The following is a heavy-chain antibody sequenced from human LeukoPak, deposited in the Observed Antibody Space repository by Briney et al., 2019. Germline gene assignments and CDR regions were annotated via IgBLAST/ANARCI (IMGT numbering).Heavy chain of an antibody. CDR1: AGSISSDNYQ. CDR3: ARYGSGSTWFDP. Sequence: KPSQTLSLTCSVSAGSISSDNYQWSWVRQPPGKGLEWIGYINYSGSTYYNPSLKSRVTISVDTSNNQFSLRLSSVTAADTAVYSCARYGSGSTWFDPWGQGTLVTVSS. V-gene: IGHV4-30-4*01. J-gene: IGHJ5*02. D-gene: IGHD3-10*01. CDR2: INYSGST.